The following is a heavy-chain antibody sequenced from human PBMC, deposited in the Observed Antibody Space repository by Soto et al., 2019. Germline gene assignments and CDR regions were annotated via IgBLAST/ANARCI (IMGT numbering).Heavy chain of an antibody. D-gene: IGHD6-19*01. V-gene: IGHV3-30-3*01. CDR2: ISYDGSNR. CDR1: GLTLSNYA. Sequence: QVQLVESGGGVVQPGRSLRLPCAASGLTLSNYAMHWVRQAPGKGLEWVAVISYDGSNRYYADSVKGRFTISRDNSKNTLYLQMNSLRAEDTAVYYCARVTQAVAADYWGQGTLVTVSS. J-gene: IGHJ4*02. CDR3: ARVTQAVAADY.